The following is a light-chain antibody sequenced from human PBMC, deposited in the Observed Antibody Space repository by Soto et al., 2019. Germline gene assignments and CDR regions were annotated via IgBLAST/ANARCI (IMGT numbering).Light chain of an antibody. CDR2: EVS. V-gene: IGLV2-8*01. CDR1: SSDVGCYNY. CDR3: SAYSGSNSWV. Sequence: QCVLTQPASASGSPGPSVTISCTGTSSDVGCYNYVSWYQQHPGKAPQLMIYEVSKRHSGVPDRSSGSKSGNTASLTVSGLRADDEADYCCSAYSGSNSWVFGGGTKLPVL. J-gene: IGLJ3*02.